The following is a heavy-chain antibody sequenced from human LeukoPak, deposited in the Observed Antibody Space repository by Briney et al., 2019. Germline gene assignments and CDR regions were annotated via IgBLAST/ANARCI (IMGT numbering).Heavy chain of an antibody. CDR3: ARGTTVAASAY. V-gene: IGHV4-39*07. J-gene: IGHJ4*02. CDR1: GDSISSNSFY. CDR2: IYYSGST. Sequence: SETLSLTCTVSGDSISSNSFYWGWIRQPPGKGLDWIGSIYYSGSTYYNPSLKSRVTISVDTSKNQFSLKLTSLTAADTAVYYCARGTTVAASAYWGQGTLVTVSS. D-gene: IGHD4-11*01.